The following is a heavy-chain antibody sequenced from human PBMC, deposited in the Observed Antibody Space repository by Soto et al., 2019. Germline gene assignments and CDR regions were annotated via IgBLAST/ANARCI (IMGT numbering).Heavy chain of an antibody. V-gene: IGHV1-2*04. CDR1: GYTFTGYY. Sequence: ASVKVSCKASGYTFTGYYMHWVRQAPGQGLEWMGWINPNSGGTNYAQKFQGWVTMTRDTSISTAYMELSRLRSDDTAVYYCARERSGIAAAGTHYYYGMDVWGQGTTVTVSS. D-gene: IGHD6-13*01. J-gene: IGHJ6*02. CDR2: INPNSGGT. CDR3: ARERSGIAAAGTHYYYGMDV.